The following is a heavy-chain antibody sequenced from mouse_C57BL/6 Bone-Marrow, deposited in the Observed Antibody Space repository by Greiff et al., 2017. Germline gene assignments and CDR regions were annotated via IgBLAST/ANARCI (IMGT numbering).Heavy chain of an antibody. CDR1: GYTFTGYW. CDR2: ILPGSGST. D-gene: IGHD1-1*01. Sequence: QVQLKQSGAELMKPGASVKLSCKATGYTFTGYWIEWVKQRPGHGLEWIGEILPGSGSTNYNEKFKGKATFTADTSSNTAYMQLSSLTTEDSAIYYCARESFDYYGSSYEDDYGCQGTTLTVSS. J-gene: IGHJ2*01. CDR3: ARESFDYYGSSYEDDY. V-gene: IGHV1-9*01.